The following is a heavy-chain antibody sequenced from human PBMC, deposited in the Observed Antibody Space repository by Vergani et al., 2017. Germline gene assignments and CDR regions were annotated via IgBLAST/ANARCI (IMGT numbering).Heavy chain of an antibody. Sequence: QVQLQESGPGLVKSSETLSLTCSVSFDSIRNLYCNWIHQPQGKGLEWIGSIHYSENTNYNPSLKTRVTISVDTSKNQFSLTLTSVTAADTAVYYCASDTHSGQRADRWGQGILVTVTS. J-gene: IGHJ5*02. CDR3: ASDTHSGQRADR. CDR2: IHYSENT. V-gene: IGHV4-59*11. D-gene: IGHD6-19*01. CDR1: FDSIRNLY.